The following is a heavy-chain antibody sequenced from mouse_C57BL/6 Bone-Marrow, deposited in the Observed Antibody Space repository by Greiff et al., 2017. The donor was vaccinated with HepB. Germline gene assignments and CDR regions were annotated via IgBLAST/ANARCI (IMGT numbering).Heavy chain of an antibody. CDR3: ARAIITTVVATPAY. CDR1: GYSITSGYY. Sequence: EVQLQQSGPGLVKPSQSLYLTCSVTGYSITSGYYWNWIRQFPGNKLEWMGYISYDGSNNYNPSLKNQISITRDTPKNQFFLKLNSVTTEDTATYYCARAIITTVVATPAYWCQGTTLTVSS. V-gene: IGHV3-6*01. D-gene: IGHD1-1*01. J-gene: IGHJ2*01. CDR2: ISYDGSN.